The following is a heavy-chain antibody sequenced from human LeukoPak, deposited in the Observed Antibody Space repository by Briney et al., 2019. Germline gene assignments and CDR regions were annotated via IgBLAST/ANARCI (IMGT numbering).Heavy chain of an antibody. CDR2: IYYSGST. CDR3: ARVRSIGGTFFDY. D-gene: IGHD3-16*01. J-gene: IGHJ4*02. Sequence: SETLSLTCTVSGGSISSYYWSWIRQPPGKGLERIGYIYYSGSTNYNPSLKSRVTISVDTSKNQFSLKLSSVTAADTAVYYCARVRSIGGTFFDYWGQGTLVTVSS. CDR1: GGSISSYY. V-gene: IGHV4-59*01.